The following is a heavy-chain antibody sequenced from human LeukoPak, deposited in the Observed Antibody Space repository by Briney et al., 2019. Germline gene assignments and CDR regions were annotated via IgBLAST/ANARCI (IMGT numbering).Heavy chain of an antibody. V-gene: IGHV3-21*01. CDR3: AREGTYYYDSSGYWGLHAFDI. D-gene: IGHD3-22*01. J-gene: IGHJ3*02. CDR1: GFTFSSYS. Sequence: GGSLRLSCAASGFTFSSYSMNWVRQAPGKGLEWVSSISSSSSYIYYADSVKGRFTISRDNAKNSLYLQMNSLRAEDTAVYYCAREGTYYYDSSGYWGLHAFDIWGQGTMVTVSS. CDR2: ISSSSSYI.